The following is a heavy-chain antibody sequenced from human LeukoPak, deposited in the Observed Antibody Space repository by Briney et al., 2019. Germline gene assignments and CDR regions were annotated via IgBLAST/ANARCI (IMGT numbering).Heavy chain of an antibody. CDR1: GYTFTSYD. V-gene: IGHV1-8*03. CDR2: MNPNSGNT. J-gene: IGHJ6*03. D-gene: IGHD3-3*01. Sequence: ASVKVSCKASGYTFTSYDINWVRQATGQGLEWMGWMNPNSGNTGYAQKFQGRVTITRNTSISTAYMELSSLRSEDTAVYYCARGNYYDFWSGYPKYYYYYMDVWGKGTTVTVSS. CDR3: ARGNYYDFWSGYPKYYYYYMDV.